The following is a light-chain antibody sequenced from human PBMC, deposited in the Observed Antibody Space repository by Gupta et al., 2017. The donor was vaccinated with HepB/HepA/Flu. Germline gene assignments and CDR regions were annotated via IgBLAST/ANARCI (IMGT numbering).Light chain of an antibody. J-gene: IGLJ2*01. Sequence: SAVTQLPSVAVTLGQTARITCSGDVLGENYANWYQQRSTQAPELVIYEDSKRYHGIPERFSVSTSGNTTTLTIRRDGTEDEADYYCLTGDEDNREVFGGGTKLTVL. V-gene: IGLV3-22*01. CDR3: LTGDEDNREV. CDR1: VLGENY. CDR2: EDS.